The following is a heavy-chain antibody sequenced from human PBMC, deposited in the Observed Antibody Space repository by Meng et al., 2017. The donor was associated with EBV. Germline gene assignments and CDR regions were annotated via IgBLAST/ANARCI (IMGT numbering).Heavy chain of an antibody. CDR2: ISAYNGNT. CDR3: ARGLDYFDY. V-gene: IGHV1-18*01. CDR1: GYTFTCNG. Sequence: VQLVQPGARVKRPGASLTVSCKATGYTFTCNGISWLRQAPGQGIEWMGWISAYNGNTNYAQKLQGRVTMTTDTSTSTAYMELRSLRSVDTAVYYCARGLDYFDYWGQGTLVTVSS. J-gene: IGHJ4*02.